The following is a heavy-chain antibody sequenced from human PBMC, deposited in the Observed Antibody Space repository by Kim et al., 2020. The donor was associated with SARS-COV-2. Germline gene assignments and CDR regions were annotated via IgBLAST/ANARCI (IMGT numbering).Heavy chain of an antibody. Sequence: YSEKFQGRVTIPWNNSAGTAYMDMNSLRFEDTAVYYCARERFGGSFDYWGQGTLVTVSS. V-gene: IGHV1-3*01. D-gene: IGHD3-10*01. CDR3: ARERFGGSFDY. J-gene: IGHJ4*02.